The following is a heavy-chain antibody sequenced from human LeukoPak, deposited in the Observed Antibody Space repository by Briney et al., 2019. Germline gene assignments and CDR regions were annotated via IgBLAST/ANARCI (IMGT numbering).Heavy chain of an antibody. D-gene: IGHD2-15*01. J-gene: IGHJ4*02. CDR1: GFPFSSYS. V-gene: IGHV3-23*01. Sequence: GGSLRLSCTASGFPFSSYSMVWVRQAAGKGLEWVAIIRGVGDSTYADSVQGRFTVSRDNSKNTVYLQLNSLRGEDTAVYYCAQEEAAVAHFENWGQGTLVTVSS. CDR2: IRGVGDST. CDR3: AQEEAAVAHFEN.